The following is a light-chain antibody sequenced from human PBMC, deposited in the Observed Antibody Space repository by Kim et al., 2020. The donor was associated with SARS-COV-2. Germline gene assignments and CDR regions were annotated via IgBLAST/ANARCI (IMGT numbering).Light chain of an antibody. CDR3: QQYGRSPPIT. V-gene: IGKV3-20*01. Sequence: PGEGATLFCRASQSLSSNYLAWYQQKPGQAPRLLIYGASRRANGIPDRFSGSGSGTDFTLTISRLEPEDFAVYYCQQYGRSPPITFGPGTKVDIK. J-gene: IGKJ3*01. CDR2: GAS. CDR1: QSLSSNY.